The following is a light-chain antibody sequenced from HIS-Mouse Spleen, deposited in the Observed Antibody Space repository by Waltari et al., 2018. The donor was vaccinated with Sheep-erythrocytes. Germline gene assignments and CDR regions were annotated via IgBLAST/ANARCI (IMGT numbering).Light chain of an antibody. CDR2: DVS. J-gene: IGLJ1*01. V-gene: IGLV2-11*01. CDR3: CSYAGSYNHV. Sequence: QSALTQPRSVSGSPGQSITISCTGTSSDVGSYNLVSWYQQHPGKAPNLMIYDVSKRPSGVPDRFSGSKSGNTASLTISGLQAEDEADYYCCSYAGSYNHVFATGTKVTVL. CDR1: SSDVGSYNL.